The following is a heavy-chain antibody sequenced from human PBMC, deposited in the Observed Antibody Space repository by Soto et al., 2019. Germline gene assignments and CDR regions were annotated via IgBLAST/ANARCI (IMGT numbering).Heavy chain of an antibody. CDR1: GGTFSNYA. Sequence: QVQLEQSGAEVKKPGSSLKVSCKATGGTFSNYAISWVRQAPGQGLEWMAGIIPVYGTPSYAQRFQDRVTIIADESTTTAYMEVHSLRSEDTAIYYCSIVTAYGVDVWGSGNTVIVSS. V-gene: IGHV1-69*01. J-gene: IGHJ6*04. D-gene: IGHD2-15*01. CDR2: IIPVYGTP. CDR3: SIVTAYGVDV.